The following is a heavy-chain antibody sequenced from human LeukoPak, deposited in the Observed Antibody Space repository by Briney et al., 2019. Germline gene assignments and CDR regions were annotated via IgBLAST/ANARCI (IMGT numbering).Heavy chain of an antibody. CDR2: MYYSGNT. J-gene: IGHJ4*02. V-gene: IGHV4-39*01. CDR1: GDAITVSSYY. D-gene: IGHD3-22*01. CDR3: ARQYFDRTGYYYFDY. Sequence: SETLSLTCTVPGDAITVSSYYWGWIRQSPGKGLEWIGSMYYSGNTYSNPSLESRVTMSADTSKNQFSLKLNSVRVADTAVYYCARQYFDRTGYYYFDYWGQGTLVIVSS.